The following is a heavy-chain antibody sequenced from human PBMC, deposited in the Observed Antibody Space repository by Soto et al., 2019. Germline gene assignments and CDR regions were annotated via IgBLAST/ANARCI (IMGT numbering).Heavy chain of an antibody. CDR2: IYYSGST. J-gene: IGHJ6*02. CDR3: ARWARGSSGSYYRDYYYYGMDV. D-gene: IGHD3-10*01. V-gene: IGHV4-59*01. Sequence: PSETLSLTCTVSGGTISSWYWSWIRQPPGKGLEWIGYIYYSGSTNYNPSLKSRVTISVDTSKNQFSLKLSSVTAADTAVYYCARWARGSSGSYYRDYYYYGMDVWGQGTTVTVSS. CDR1: GGTISSWY.